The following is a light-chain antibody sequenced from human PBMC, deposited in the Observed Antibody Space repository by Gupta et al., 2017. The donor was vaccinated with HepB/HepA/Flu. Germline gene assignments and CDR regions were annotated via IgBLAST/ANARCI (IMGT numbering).Light chain of an antibody. V-gene: IGKV3-15*01. CDR3: QQHNNWPPIT. CDR1: HGIGSD. CDR2: GAS. J-gene: IGKJ5*01. Sequence: EIVLMQPPATLSVSPGERVTLSCRASHGIGSDLVWYQQKPGRAPTLLIYGASTRATGVPARFSGSGSGTDFTLTISGLQSEDLAVYYCQQHNNWPPITFGQGTRLEIK.